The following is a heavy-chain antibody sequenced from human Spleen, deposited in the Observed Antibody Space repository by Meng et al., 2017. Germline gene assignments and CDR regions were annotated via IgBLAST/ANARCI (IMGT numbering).Heavy chain of an antibody. V-gene: IGHV1-46*01. CDR1: GYTFTSYY. CDR2: INPSGSGT. CDR3: AREGGDSGSPDY. D-gene: IGHD1-26*01. Sequence: GLCGAAVKKAWTSGKVSSKASGYTFTSYYTHWVRQAPGQGLEWMGIINPSGSGTNYAQKFQGRVTMTRDTSTNTVYMELSSLRSEDTAIYYCAREGGDSGSPDYWGQGTLVTVSS. J-gene: IGHJ4*02.